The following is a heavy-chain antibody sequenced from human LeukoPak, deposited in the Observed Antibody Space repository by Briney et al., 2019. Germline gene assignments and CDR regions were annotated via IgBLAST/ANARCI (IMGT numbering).Heavy chain of an antibody. CDR3: ARDNREQQLVPPTFDY. V-gene: IGHV3-30-3*01. J-gene: IGHJ4*02. CDR1: GFTFSSYA. CDR2: ISYDGSNK. D-gene: IGHD6-13*01. Sequence: GGSLRLSCAASGFTFSSYAMHWVRQAPGKGLEWVAVISYDGSNKYYADSVKGRFTISRDNSKNTLYLQMNSLRAEDTAVYYCARDNREQQLVPPTFDYWGQGTLVTVSS.